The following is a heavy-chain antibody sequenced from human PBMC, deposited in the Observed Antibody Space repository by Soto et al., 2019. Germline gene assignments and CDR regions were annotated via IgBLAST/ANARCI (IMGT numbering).Heavy chain of an antibody. V-gene: IGHV4-38-2*02. CDR2: VHYSGNT. CDR1: GYSISSGYH. Sequence: PSETLSLTCTVSGYSISSGYHWAWIRQPPGKGLEWLGSVHYSGNTYYNPSLKSRLTISVDTSKNQFSLKLTSVTAADTAVYYCARGAATVTPGWFDPWGQGIMVTVSS. J-gene: IGHJ5*02. D-gene: IGHD4-17*01. CDR3: ARGAATVTPGWFDP.